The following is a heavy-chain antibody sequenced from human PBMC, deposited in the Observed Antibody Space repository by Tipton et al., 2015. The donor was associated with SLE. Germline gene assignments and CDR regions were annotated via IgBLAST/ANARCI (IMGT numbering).Heavy chain of an antibody. CDR2: IYTRGST. D-gene: IGHD2-2*01. CDR1: GGSISSGSYY. CDR3: ARGSSNFDS. Sequence: LRLSCTVSGGSISSGSYYWSWIRQPAGKGLEWLGRIYTRGSTNYNPSLKSRVTISIDTSKNRFSLRLNSVTAADTAIYYCARGSSNFDSWGQGTLVTVSS. V-gene: IGHV4-61*02. J-gene: IGHJ4*02.